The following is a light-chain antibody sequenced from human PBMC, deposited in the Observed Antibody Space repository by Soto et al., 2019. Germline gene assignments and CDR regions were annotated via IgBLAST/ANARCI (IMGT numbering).Light chain of an antibody. CDR1: SSDVGGYKY. V-gene: IGLV2-14*01. J-gene: IGLJ3*02. CDR3: CSYTSSSTRV. CDR2: DIT. Sequence: QSVLTQPASVSGSPGQSITISCTGTSSDVGGYKYVSWYQQHPGRAPKLMIYDITDWPSGVSYRFSGSKSGNTASLTISGLQAEDEATYYCCSYTSSSTRVFGGGTKLTVL.